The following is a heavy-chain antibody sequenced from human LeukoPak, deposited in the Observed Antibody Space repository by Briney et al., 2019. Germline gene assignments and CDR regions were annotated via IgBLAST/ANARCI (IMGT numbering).Heavy chain of an antibody. Sequence: PGGSLRLSCAASGFTFSSYEMNWVRQAPGKGLEWVSYISSSGSTIYYADSVKGRFTISRDNAKNSLYLQMNSLRAEDTALYYCAKDIYYYGSGSSDAFDIWGQGTMVTVSS. J-gene: IGHJ3*02. CDR3: AKDIYYYGSGSSDAFDI. V-gene: IGHV3-48*03. CDR1: GFTFSSYE. CDR2: ISSSGSTI. D-gene: IGHD3-10*01.